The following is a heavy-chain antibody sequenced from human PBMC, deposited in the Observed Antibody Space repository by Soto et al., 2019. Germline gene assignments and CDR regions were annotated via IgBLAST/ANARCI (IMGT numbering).Heavy chain of an antibody. V-gene: IGHV3-53*01. CDR1: GFSVSGNY. D-gene: IGHD7-27*01. J-gene: IGHJ4*02. CDR3: ARASSRWGSDAAH. CDR2: IYSGGST. Sequence: EVQGVESGGGLIQPGGSLRLSCAASGFSVSGNYMGWVRQAPGKGLEWVSAIYSGGSTHYADSVKGRFTISRDNSKNTLYLQMNSLRAEETAVYYCARASSRWGSDAAHWGQGTLVTVSS.